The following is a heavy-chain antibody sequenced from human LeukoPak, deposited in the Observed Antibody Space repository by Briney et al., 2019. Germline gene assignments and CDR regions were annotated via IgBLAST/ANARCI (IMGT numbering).Heavy chain of an antibody. Sequence: GGSLRLSCAASGFTFDDYGMSWVRQAPGKGLEWVSGINWNGGSTGYADSVKGRFTISRDNAKNSLYLRMNSLRAEDTALYYCARTMIVVVIGTGAFDIWGQGTMVTVSS. J-gene: IGHJ3*02. V-gene: IGHV3-20*04. CDR1: GFTFDDYG. D-gene: IGHD3-22*01. CDR2: INWNGGST. CDR3: ARTMIVVVIGTGAFDI.